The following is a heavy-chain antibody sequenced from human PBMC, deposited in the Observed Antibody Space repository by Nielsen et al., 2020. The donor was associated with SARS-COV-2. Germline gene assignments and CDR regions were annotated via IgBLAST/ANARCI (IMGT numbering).Heavy chain of an antibody. CDR3: ARARATIFGLVMSYGMDV. CDR2: INPYSGGT. Sequence: ASVKVSCTASGYTFTDYYIHWVRQATGQGLEWMGRINPYSGGTNYAQKFQGTVTMTRDASISTVYIELTSDDTAVYYCARARATIFGLVMSYGMDVWGQGTTVAVSS. J-gene: IGHJ6*02. V-gene: IGHV1-2*06. CDR1: GYTFTDYY. D-gene: IGHD3/OR15-3a*01.